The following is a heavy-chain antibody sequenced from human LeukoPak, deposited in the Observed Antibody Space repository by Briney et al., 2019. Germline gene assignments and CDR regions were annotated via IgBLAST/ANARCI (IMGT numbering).Heavy chain of an antibody. V-gene: IGHV3-48*03. CDR3: AELGITMIGGV. Sequence: GGSLRLSCAASGFTFSNYAMNWVRQAPGKGLEWVSYISSSGSTIYYADSVKGRFTISRDNAKNSLYLQMNSLRAEDTAVYSCAELGITMIGGVWGKGTTVTISS. D-gene: IGHD3-10*02. J-gene: IGHJ6*04. CDR2: ISSSGSTI. CDR1: GFTFSNYA.